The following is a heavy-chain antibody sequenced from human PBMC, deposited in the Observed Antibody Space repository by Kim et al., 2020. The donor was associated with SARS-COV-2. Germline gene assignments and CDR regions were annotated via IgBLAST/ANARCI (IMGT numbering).Heavy chain of an antibody. D-gene: IGHD5-12*01. CDR3: ARSSEDGATIPAV. Sequence: SETLSLTCTVSGGSISSYYWSWIRQPPGKGLEWIGYIYYSGSTNYNPSLKSRVTISVDTSKNQFSLKLSSVTAADTAVYYCARSSEDGATIPAVWGQGTTVTVSS. V-gene: IGHV4-59*01. J-gene: IGHJ6*02. CDR1: GGSISSYY. CDR2: IYYSGST.